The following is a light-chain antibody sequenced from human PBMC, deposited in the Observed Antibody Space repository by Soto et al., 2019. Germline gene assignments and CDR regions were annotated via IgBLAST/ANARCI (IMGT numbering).Light chain of an antibody. CDR1: QSISSY. V-gene: IGKV3-11*01. CDR3: QQRSSWPLT. CDR2: DAS. J-gene: IGKJ5*01. Sequence: EIVLTQSPATLSLSPGERATLSCRASQSISSYLAWYQQKLGQAPRLLIYDASNRATGVPARFSGSGSGTDFTLTISSLEPEDFAVYYCQQRSSWPLTFGQGTRVDIK.